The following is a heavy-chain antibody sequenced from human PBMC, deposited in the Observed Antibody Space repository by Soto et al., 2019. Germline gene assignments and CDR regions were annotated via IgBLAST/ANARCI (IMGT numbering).Heavy chain of an antibody. CDR3: ARARIGSGTVNDS. CDR1: GFTFSSHW. Sequence: EVLLVESGGGLVQPGGSLRLSCSASGFTFSSHWMIWVRQGPGKGLEWVSRIISDGSNTAYEDRVKGRFTISRDNAKNMVYLQLNSLRAEDTGLYYCARARIGSGTVNDSWGQGTLVNVSS. V-gene: IGHV3-74*03. J-gene: IGHJ5*02. D-gene: IGHD3-16*01. CDR2: IISDGSNT.